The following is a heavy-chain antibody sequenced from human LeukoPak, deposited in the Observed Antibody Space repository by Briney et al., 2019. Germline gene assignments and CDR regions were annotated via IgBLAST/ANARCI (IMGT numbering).Heavy chain of an antibody. J-gene: IGHJ4*02. D-gene: IGHD1-26*01. CDR3: ARGGGGSYYLDVDY. CDR1: GGSISSYY. CDR2: IYYSGST. V-gene: IGHV4-59*01. Sequence: SETLSLTCTVSGGSISSYYWSWIRQPPGKGLEWIGYIYYSGSTNYNPSLKCRVTISVDTSKNQFSLKLSSVTAADTAVYYCARGGGGSYYLDVDYWGQGTLVTVSS.